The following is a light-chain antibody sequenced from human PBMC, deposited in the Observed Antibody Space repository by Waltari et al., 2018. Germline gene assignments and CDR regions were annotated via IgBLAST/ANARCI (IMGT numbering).Light chain of an antibody. J-gene: IGKJ4*01. CDR2: GAS. V-gene: IGKV3-20*01. CDR3: QQYGSSPST. Sequence: DIVLTPSPGTLSLSPGERVTLSCRASQSVNNNYLAWYQQKSGLAPRLLIYGASNRATGIPDRFSGGGSGTDFTLTISRLEPEDIAVYYCQQYGSSPSTFGGGTKVELK. CDR1: QSVNNNY.